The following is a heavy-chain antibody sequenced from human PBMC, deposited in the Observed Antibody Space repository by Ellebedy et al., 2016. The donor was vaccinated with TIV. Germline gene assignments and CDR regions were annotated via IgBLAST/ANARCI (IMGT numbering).Heavy chain of an antibody. CDR2: VSFDIDKK. CDR3: ARDLTQYASGAGLSDS. V-gene: IGHV3-30*03. Sequence: GESLKISCAASGFNFSTHTMNWVRQSPRKGLEWVAIVSFDIDKKFYTDSVKGRFTISRDNSKNTLYLDMNSLGVDDTAVYYCARDLTQYASGAGLSDSWGQGTLVTVSS. J-gene: IGHJ4*02. CDR1: GFNFSTHT. D-gene: IGHD2-2*01.